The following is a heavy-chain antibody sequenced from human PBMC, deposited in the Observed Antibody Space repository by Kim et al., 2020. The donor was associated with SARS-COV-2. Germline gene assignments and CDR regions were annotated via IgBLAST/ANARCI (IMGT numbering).Heavy chain of an antibody. V-gene: IGHV4-39*01. D-gene: IGHD5-18*01. CDR1: GGSISSSSYY. CDR3: QARGYSYGWVDY. Sequence: SETLSLTCTVSGGSISSSSYYWGWIRQPPGKGLEWIGSIYYSGSTYYNPSLKSRVTISVDTSKNQFSLKLSSVTAADTAVYYCQARGYSYGWVDYWGQGTLVTVSS. J-gene: IGHJ4*02. CDR2: IYYSGST.